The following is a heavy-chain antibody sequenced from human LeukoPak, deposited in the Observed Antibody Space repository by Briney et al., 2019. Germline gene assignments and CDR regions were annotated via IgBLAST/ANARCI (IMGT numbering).Heavy chain of an antibody. CDR3: AKVGDYYGSGKYSNFDY. J-gene: IGHJ4*02. CDR1: GFTFSSYA. V-gene: IGHV3-23*01. Sequence: GGSLRLSCAASGFTFSSYAMTWVRQAPGKGLEWVSAISCGGSTTYYADSVKGRFTSSRDNAKNTLYHQMIRLGAEETAVYYCAKVGDYYGSGKYSNFDYWGQGTLVTVSS. D-gene: IGHD3-10*01. CDR2: ISCGGSTT.